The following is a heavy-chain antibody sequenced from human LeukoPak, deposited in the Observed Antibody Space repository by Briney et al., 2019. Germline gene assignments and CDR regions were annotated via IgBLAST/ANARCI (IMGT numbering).Heavy chain of an antibody. CDR3: AVGSDCSS. V-gene: IGHV3-74*01. J-gene: IGHJ5*02. CDR2: ISTDGSST. Sequence: GGSLRLSCAASGFTFSSYWMHWVRQAPGKGLVWVSLISTDGSSTRYADSVKGRFSISRDDSRNTLYLQMSSLRADDTAVYYCAVGSDCSSWGQGTLVTVSS. CDR1: GFTFSSYW. D-gene: IGHD2-21*02.